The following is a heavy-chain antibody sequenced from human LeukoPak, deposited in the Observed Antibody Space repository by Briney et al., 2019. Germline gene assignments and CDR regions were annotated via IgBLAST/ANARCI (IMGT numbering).Heavy chain of an antibody. J-gene: IGHJ6*02. V-gene: IGHV3-7*01. CDR1: GFTFSSYW. D-gene: IGHD6-19*01. Sequence: SGGSLRLSCAASGFTFSSYWMSWVRQAPGKGLEWVANIKQDGSEKYYVDSVKGRFTISRDNAKNSLYLQMNSLRAEDTAVYYCARWPYSSGWYPFKNYYGMDVWGQGTTVTVSS. CDR3: ARWPYSSGWYPFKNYYGMDV. CDR2: IKQDGSEK.